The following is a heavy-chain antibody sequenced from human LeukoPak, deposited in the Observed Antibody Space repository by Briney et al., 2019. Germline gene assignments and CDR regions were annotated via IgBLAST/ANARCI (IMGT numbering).Heavy chain of an antibody. CDR3: ARNYHNYYGMDV. V-gene: IGHV3-7*01. CDR2: ITPDGSER. J-gene: IGHJ6*02. Sequence: GGSLRLSCAASGFTSSSYWMSWVRQAPGKGLEWVANITPDGSERYYVDSVKGRFTISRDNAKNSLYLQMSGLRAGDTAVYYCARNYHNYYGMDVWGQGTTVTVSS. CDR1: GFTSSSYW.